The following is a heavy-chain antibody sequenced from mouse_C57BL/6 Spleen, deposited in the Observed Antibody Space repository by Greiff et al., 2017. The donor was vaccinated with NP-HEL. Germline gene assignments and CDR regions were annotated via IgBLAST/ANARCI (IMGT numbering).Heavy chain of an antibody. D-gene: IGHD2-4*01. V-gene: IGHV3-6*01. CDR1: GYSITSGYY. CDR2: ISYDGSN. J-gene: IGHJ4*01. Sequence: EVHLVESGPGLVKPSQSLSLTCSVTGYSITSGYYWNWIRQFPGNKLEWMGYISYDGSNNYNPSLKNRISITRDTSKNQFFLKLNSVTTEDTATYYCAREYDYPYAMDYWGQGTSVTVSS. CDR3: AREYDYPYAMDY.